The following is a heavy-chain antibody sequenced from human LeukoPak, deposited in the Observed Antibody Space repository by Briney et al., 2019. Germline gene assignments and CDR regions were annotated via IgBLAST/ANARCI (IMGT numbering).Heavy chain of an antibody. Sequence: PSETLSLTCAVYGGSFSGYYWSWIRQPPGKGLEWIGEINHSGSTNYNPSLKSRVTISVDTSKSQFSLKLSSVTAADTAVYYCARGLGFYYGSGSYPFDYWGQGTLVTVSS. V-gene: IGHV4-34*01. J-gene: IGHJ4*02. D-gene: IGHD3-10*01. CDR2: INHSGST. CDR1: GGSFSGYY. CDR3: ARGLGFYYGSGSYPFDY.